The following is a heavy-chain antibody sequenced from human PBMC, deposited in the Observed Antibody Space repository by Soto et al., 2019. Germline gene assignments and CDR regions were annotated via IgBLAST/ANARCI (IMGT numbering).Heavy chain of an antibody. J-gene: IGHJ2*01. V-gene: IGHV3-23*01. CDR1: GFTFSSYA. D-gene: IGHD3-3*01. CDR2: ISGSGGST. Sequence: EVQLLESGGGLVQPGGSLRLSCAASGFTFSSYAMSWVRQAPGKGLEWVSAISGSGGSTYYADFVKGRFTISRDNSKNTLYLQMNGLRAEYTAVYYCATWTDLFKGVFDLWGRGTLVTVSS. CDR3: ATWTDLFKGVFDL.